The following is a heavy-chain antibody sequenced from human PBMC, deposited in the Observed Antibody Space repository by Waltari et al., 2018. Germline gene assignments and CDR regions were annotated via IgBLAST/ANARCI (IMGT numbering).Heavy chain of an antibody. V-gene: IGHV4-4*07. Sequence: QVQLQESGPGLVKPSETLSLTCTVPGGSISNYYWSWILQPAGEGLEWIGRIYTSGSTNYNPSLKSRVTMSVDTSKNQFSLKLSSVTAADTAVYYCARGSRYCSSTSCHDAFDIWGQGTMVTVSS. CDR3: ARGSRYCSSTSCHDAFDI. CDR2: IYTSGST. D-gene: IGHD2-2*01. J-gene: IGHJ3*02. CDR1: GGSISNYY.